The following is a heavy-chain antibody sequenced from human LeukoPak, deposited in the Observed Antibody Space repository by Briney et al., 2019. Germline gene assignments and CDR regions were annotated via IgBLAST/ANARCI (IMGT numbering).Heavy chain of an antibody. V-gene: IGHV1-18*01. Sequence: ASVKVSCKAFGYTFISYAVTWVRQAPGQGLEWMGWITGYNGYTYYAQNFQDRVTMTTDTSTNTAYMELRSLRSDETAVYYCARLGFCTNGVCYRNHNRLDPWGREPWSPSPQ. CDR3: ARLGFCTNGVCYRNHNRLDP. D-gene: IGHD2-8*01. CDR2: ITGYNGYT. J-gene: IGHJ5*02. CDR1: GYTFISYA.